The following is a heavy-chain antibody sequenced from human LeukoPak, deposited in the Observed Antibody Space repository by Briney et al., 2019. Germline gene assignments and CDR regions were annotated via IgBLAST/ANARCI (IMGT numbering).Heavy chain of an antibody. CDR2: IISILSSP. CDR3: AREKRGGQLLTGYYYYMDV. D-gene: IGHD4-23*01. CDR1: GGTFSSYA. J-gene: IGHJ6*03. Sequence: ASVKVSCKASGGTFSSYAINWVRQAPGQGLEWMGRIISILSSPDYAQKFQGRVTITTDESTSTAYMELSSLRSEDTGVYYCAREKRGGQLLTGYYYYMDVWGKGTTVSVSS. V-gene: IGHV1-69*11.